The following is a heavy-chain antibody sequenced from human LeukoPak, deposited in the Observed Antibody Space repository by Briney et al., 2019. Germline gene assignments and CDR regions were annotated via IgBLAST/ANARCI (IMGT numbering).Heavy chain of an antibody. CDR1: GYTFTSYA. V-gene: IGHV1-2*06. Sequence: ASVKVSCKAPGYTFTSYAMNWVRQAPGQGLEWMGRINPNSGGTNYAQKFQGRVTMTRDTSISTAYMELSRLRSDDTAVYYCARGRAVAGTLDYWGQGTLVTVSS. J-gene: IGHJ4*02. CDR3: ARGRAVAGTLDY. CDR2: INPNSGGT. D-gene: IGHD6-19*01.